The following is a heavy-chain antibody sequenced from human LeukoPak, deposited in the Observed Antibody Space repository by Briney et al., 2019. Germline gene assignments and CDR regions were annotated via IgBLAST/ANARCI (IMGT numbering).Heavy chain of an antibody. D-gene: IGHD2-2*01. Sequence: QTWGSLRLSCAASGFTFSSYAMSWVRQAPGKGLEWVSAISGSGGSTYYADSVKGRFTISRDDSKNTLYLQMNSLRPEDTAVYYCAKGVYYCSSSTCPQYYYYMDVWGKGTTVTVSS. CDR2: ISGSGGST. CDR1: GFTFSSYA. J-gene: IGHJ6*03. CDR3: AKGVYYCSSSTCPQYYYYMDV. V-gene: IGHV3-23*01.